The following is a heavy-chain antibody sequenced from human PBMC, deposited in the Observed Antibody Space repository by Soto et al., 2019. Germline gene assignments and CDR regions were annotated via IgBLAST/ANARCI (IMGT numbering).Heavy chain of an antibody. CDR1: GFSLTTTGVG. Sequence: QITLKESGPTLVKPTQTLTLTCTFSGFSLTTTGVGVGWIRQPPGKALEWLALIYWDDDRRQSPSLKSRLTITRDTFKIHVVLTLTNMHPVDTTTYFCIHSFFHLRGPFFFDYWGQGTMVSLSS. CDR2: IYWDDDR. V-gene: IGHV2-5*02. CDR3: IHSFFHLRGPFFFDY. D-gene: IGHD3-3*01. J-gene: IGHJ4*02.